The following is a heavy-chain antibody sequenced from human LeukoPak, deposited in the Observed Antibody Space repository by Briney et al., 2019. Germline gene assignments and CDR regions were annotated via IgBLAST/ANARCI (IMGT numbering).Heavy chain of an antibody. Sequence: GRSLRLSCAASGFTFSSYGMHWVRQAPGKGLEWVAVIWYDGSNKYYADSVKGRFTISRDNSKNTLYLQMNSLRAEDTAVYYCARVLYFRENSYAGPFDQWGQGTLVTVSS. V-gene: IGHV3-33*01. CDR2: IWYDGSNK. D-gene: IGHD5-18*01. CDR3: ARVLYFRENSYAGPFDQ. CDR1: GFTFSSYG. J-gene: IGHJ4*02.